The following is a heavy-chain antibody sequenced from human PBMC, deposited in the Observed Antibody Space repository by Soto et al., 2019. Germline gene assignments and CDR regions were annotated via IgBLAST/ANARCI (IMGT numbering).Heavy chain of an antibody. V-gene: IGHV1-18*01. CDR1: GYTFTSYG. J-gene: IGHJ3*02. Sequence: ASVKVSCKASGYTFTSYGISWVRQAPGQGLEWMGWISAYNGNTNYAQKLQGRVTMTTDTSTSTAYMELRSLRSDDTAVYYCAREESSSWYEGHAFDIWGQGTMVTVS. CDR3: AREESSSWYEGHAFDI. CDR2: ISAYNGNT. D-gene: IGHD6-13*01.